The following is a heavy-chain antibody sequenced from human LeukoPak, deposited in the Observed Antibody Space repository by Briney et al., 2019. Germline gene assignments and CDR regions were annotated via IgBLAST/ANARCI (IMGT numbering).Heavy chain of an antibody. CDR3: ARDRIAARPRDYYYYMDV. CDR1: GGSISSSSYY. Sequence: KPSETLSLTCTVSGGSISSSSYYWSWIRQPPGKGLEWIGYIYYSGSTNYNPSLKSRVTISVDTSKNQFSLKLSSVTAADTAVYYCARDRIAARPRDYYYYMDVWGKGTTVTVSS. J-gene: IGHJ6*03. D-gene: IGHD6-6*01. CDR2: IYYSGST. V-gene: IGHV4-61*01.